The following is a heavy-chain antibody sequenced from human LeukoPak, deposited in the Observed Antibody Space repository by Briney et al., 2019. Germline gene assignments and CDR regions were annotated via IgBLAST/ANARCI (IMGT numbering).Heavy chain of an antibody. D-gene: IGHD3-9*01. J-gene: IGHJ6*03. V-gene: IGHV1-2*06. Sequence: GASVKVSCKASGYTFTGYYMHWVRQAPGQGLEWMGLINSNRGGTNYAQKFRGGVTMTRDTSISTAYMELSRLGSDDKAVYYCARDRRDILTGYSPHYYYYMDVWGKGTTVTVSS. CDR1: GYTFTGYY. CDR2: INSNRGGT. CDR3: ARDRRDILTGYSPHYYYYMDV.